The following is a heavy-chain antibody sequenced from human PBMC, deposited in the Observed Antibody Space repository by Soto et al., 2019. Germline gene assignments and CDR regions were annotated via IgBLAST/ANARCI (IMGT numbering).Heavy chain of an antibody. V-gene: IGHV1-46*01. Sequence: QVQLVQSGAEVKKPGASVKVSCKASGYTFTSYYIHWVRQAPGQGLEWMGIINPSGGSTNYAQKFKGRVTMTRDTSTSTVYMELTSPRSEDTAVYYCARSRGGYCIRTTCSDVNWFDPWGQGTLVTVSS. CDR2: INPSGGST. CDR1: GYTFTSYY. CDR3: ARSRGGYCIRTTCSDVNWFDP. J-gene: IGHJ5*02. D-gene: IGHD2-2*01.